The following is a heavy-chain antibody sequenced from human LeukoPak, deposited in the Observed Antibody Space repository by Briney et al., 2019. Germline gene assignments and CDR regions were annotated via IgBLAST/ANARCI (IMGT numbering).Heavy chain of an antibody. Sequence: GGSLRLSCAASGFNFSSYGMHWVRQAPSKGLEWMTSIWFDGSNIHYAASVKGRVTISRDNSKSALYLQMNSLRAEDTAIYYCARDSLPMAVTGPFDHWGQGALVTVSS. J-gene: IGHJ4*02. CDR1: GFNFSSYG. V-gene: IGHV3-33*01. D-gene: IGHD6-19*01. CDR3: ARDSLPMAVTGPFDH. CDR2: IWFDGSNI.